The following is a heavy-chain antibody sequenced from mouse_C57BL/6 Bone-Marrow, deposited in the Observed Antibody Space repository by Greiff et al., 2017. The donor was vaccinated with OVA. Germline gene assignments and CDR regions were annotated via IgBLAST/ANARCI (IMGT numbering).Heavy chain of an antibody. CDR1: GFTFSSYA. CDR3: ARRHSNLGYYFDY. J-gene: IGHJ2*01. Sequence: DVMLVESGGGLVKPGGSLKLSCAASGFTFSSYAMSWVRQTPEKRLEWVATISDGGSYTYYPDNVKGRFTISRDNAKNNLYLQMSHLKSEDTAMYYCARRHSNLGYYFDYWGQGTTLTVSS. D-gene: IGHD2-5*01. CDR2: ISDGGSYT. V-gene: IGHV5-4*03.